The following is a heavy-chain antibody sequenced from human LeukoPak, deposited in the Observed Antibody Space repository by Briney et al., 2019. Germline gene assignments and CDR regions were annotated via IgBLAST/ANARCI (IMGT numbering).Heavy chain of an antibody. CDR2: IYYSGST. D-gene: IGHD5-18*01. Sequence: SETLSLTCTVSGGSISSYYWSWIRQPPGKGLEWIGYIYYSGSTNYNPSLKSRVTISLDTSKNQFSLKVGSMTAADTAVYYCARAGGYGLIDYWGQGTMVTVSS. CDR1: GGSISSYY. V-gene: IGHV4-59*12. J-gene: IGHJ4*02. CDR3: ARAGGYGLIDY.